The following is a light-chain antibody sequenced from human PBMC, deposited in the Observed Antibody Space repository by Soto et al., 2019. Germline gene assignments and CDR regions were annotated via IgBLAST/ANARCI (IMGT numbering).Light chain of an antibody. J-gene: IGKJ5*01. Sequence: DIVMTQSPDSLAVSLGERATLSFRAIQSVSSYLAWYQQKPGQAPRLLIYGASSRATGIPDRFSGSGSGTDFTLTISRLEPEDFAVYYCQQYGSSPITFGQGTRLEIK. CDR1: QSVSSY. CDR3: QQYGSSPIT. V-gene: IGKV3-20*01. CDR2: GAS.